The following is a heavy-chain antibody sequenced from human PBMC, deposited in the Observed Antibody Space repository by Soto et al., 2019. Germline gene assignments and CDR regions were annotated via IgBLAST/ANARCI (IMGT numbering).Heavy chain of an antibody. CDR2: IYHSGST. CDR1: GGSISSSNW. J-gene: IGHJ4*02. V-gene: IGHV4-4*02. Sequence: SETLSLTCAFYGGSISSSNWWSWVREPPGKGLEWIGEIYHSGSTNYNPSLKSRVTISVDKSKNQFSLKLSSVTAADTAVYYCARGSGGLAAAGTFDYWGQGTLVTVS. CDR3: ARGSGGLAAAGTFDY. D-gene: IGHD6-13*01.